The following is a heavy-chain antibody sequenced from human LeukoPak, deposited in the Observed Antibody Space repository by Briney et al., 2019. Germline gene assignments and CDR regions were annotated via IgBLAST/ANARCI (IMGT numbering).Heavy chain of an antibody. CDR2: INHSGST. D-gene: IGHD3-22*01. CDR3: ARGRGITMIVGTPLDY. V-gene: IGHV4-34*01. Sequence: SETLSLTCAVYGGSFSGYYWSWIRQPPGKGLEWIGEINHSGSTNYNPSLKSRVTIPVDTSKNQFSLKLSSVAAADTAVYYCARGRGITMIVGTPLDYWGQGTLVTVSS. CDR1: GGSFSGYY. J-gene: IGHJ4*02.